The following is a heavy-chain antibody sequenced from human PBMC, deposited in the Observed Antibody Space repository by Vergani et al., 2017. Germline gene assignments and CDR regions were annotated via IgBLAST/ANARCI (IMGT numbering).Heavy chain of an antibody. D-gene: IGHD3-22*01. CDR2: ISWNSGSI. J-gene: IGHJ3*02. Sequence: EVQLVESGGGLVQPGRSLRLSCAASGFTFDDYAMHWVRQAPGKGLEWVSGISWNSGSIGYAASVKGRCTISSDNAKNSLYLQMKSLRSEDTALDYWAKDTYMYYDSSGDYFEDDAFDIWGQGTMVTVSS. CDR1: GFTFDDYA. CDR3: AKDTYMYYDSSGDYFEDDAFDI. V-gene: IGHV3-9*01.